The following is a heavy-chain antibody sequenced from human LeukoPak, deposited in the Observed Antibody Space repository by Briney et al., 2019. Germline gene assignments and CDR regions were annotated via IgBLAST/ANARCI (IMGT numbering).Heavy chain of an antibody. CDR1: GFTFSSYG. J-gene: IGHJ4*02. V-gene: IGHV3-30*02. Sequence: PGGSLRLSCAASGFTFSSYGMHWVRQAPGKGLEWVAFIRYDGSNKYYADSVKGRFTISRDNSKNTLYLQMNSLRAEDTAVYYCANGPLVGAIGEQEYYFDYWGQGTLVTVSS. D-gene: IGHD1-26*01. CDR3: ANGPLVGAIGEQEYYFDY. CDR2: IRYDGSNK.